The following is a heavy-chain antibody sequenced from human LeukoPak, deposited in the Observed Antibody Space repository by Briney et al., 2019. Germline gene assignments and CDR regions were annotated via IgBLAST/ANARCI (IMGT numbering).Heavy chain of an antibody. V-gene: IGHV1-3*01. Sequence: ASVTVSCKASEYTFTDYAINWVRQAPGQRLEWMGWINAGNGNTRYSQRFQGRVTITRDTSAGTAYMELSSLTSEDTAVYYCARGRWSATTASYYLDFWGQGTLVTVSS. D-gene: IGHD5-24*01. CDR2: INAGNGNT. J-gene: IGHJ4*02. CDR3: ARGRWSATTASYYLDF. CDR1: EYTFTDYA.